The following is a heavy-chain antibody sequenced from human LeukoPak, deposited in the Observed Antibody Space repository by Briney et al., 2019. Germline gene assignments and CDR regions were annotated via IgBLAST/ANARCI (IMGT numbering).Heavy chain of an antibody. CDR2: IKSRPDGGTT. CDR1: GFTFTNAW. D-gene: IGHD5-12*01. J-gene: IGHJ4*02. CDR3: ITVYDSVAN. Sequence: GGSLRLSCAASGFTFTNAWMDWVRQAPGKGLEWVGRIKSRPDGGTTDYAAPVKGRFTISRDDSKNTLYLHMNSLKTEDTAVYYCITVYDSVANWGQGSLVTVSS. V-gene: IGHV3-15*01.